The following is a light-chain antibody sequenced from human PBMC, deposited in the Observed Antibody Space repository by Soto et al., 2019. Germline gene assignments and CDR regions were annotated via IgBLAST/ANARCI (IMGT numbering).Light chain of an antibody. V-gene: IGLV3-9*01. J-gene: IGLJ2*01. Sequence: ELTQSLSVSVALGQTARITCAGNNIGNKDVHWYQHKPGQAPVLVIYRDSNRPSGIPERFSGSNSGNTATLTISRAYAGDEADYYCQVWDSSTSVVFGGGTKVTVL. CDR1: NIGNKD. CDR2: RDS. CDR3: QVWDSSTSVV.